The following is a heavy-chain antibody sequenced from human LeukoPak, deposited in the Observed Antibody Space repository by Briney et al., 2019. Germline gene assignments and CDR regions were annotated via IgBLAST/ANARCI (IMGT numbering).Heavy chain of an antibody. CDR2: IYYSGST. D-gene: IGHD6-25*01. V-gene: IGHV4-59*08. CDR1: GGSISSYY. Sequence: SETLSLTCTVSGGSISSYYWSWIRQPPGKGLEWIGYIYYSGSTNYNPSLKSRVTISVDTSKNQFSLKLSSETAADTAVYYCARHDGFDAFDIWGQGTMVTVSS. J-gene: IGHJ3*02. CDR3: ARHDGFDAFDI.